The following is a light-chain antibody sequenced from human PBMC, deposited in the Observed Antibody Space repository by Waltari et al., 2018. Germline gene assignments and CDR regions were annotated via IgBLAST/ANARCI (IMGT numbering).Light chain of an antibody. CDR2: AGS. CDR3: QQGYSVPPLT. CDR1: QTISNF. Sequence: DIQMTQSPSSLSASVGDRVTITCRASQTISNFLNWYQQKPGKAPKLLIYAGSSLQSGVPSRFSGGGSGTDFTLTISSLQPEDFATYYCQQGYSVPPLTFGGGTKVGIK. J-gene: IGKJ4*01. V-gene: IGKV1-39*01.